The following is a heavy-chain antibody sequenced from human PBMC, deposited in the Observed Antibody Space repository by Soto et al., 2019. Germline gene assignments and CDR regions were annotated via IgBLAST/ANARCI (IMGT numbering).Heavy chain of an antibody. D-gene: IGHD6-19*01. CDR3: AKDFYSSGSFDP. Sequence: GGSLRLSCAASGFTFSSYGMHWVRQAPGKGLEWVAVISYDGSNKYYADSVKGRFTISRDNSKNTLYLQMNSLRAEDTAVYYCAKDFYSSGSFDPWGQGTLVTVSS. J-gene: IGHJ5*02. CDR2: ISYDGSNK. CDR1: GFTFSSYG. V-gene: IGHV3-30*18.